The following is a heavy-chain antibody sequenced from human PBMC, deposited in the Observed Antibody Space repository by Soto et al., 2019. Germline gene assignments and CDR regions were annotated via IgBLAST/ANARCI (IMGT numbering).Heavy chain of an antibody. CDR1: GFTFNIYV. V-gene: IGHV3-30*18. J-gene: IGHJ4*02. CDR3: AKDQASGQGSFDS. Sequence: GGSLRLSCASSGFTFNIYVMHWVRQAPDKGLEWVALISYDGSNQYYADSVKGRFTISRDNSKNTLFLQMNSLRADDTAVYYCAKDQASGQGSFDSWGQGTLVTVSS. CDR2: ISYDGSNQ.